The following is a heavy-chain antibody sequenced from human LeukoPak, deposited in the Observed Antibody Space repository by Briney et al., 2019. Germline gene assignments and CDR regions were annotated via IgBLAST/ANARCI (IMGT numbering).Heavy chain of an antibody. D-gene: IGHD3-22*01. J-gene: IGHJ3*02. Sequence: GALRLSCAASGFTFSSYAMSWVRQAPGKGLEWVSAISGSGGSTYYADSVKGRFTISRDNSKNTLYLQMNSLRAEDTAVYYCAKARDDYYDSSGYYEAFDIWGQGTMVTVSS. V-gene: IGHV3-23*01. CDR2: ISGSGGST. CDR1: GFTFSSYA. CDR3: AKARDDYYDSSGYYEAFDI.